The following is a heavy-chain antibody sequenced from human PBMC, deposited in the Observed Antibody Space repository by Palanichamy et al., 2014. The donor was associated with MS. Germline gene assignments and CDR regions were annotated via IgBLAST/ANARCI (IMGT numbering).Heavy chain of an antibody. D-gene: IGHD3-22*01. Sequence: EVQLVESGGDLVHPGGSLRLSCTASGLKFSDYGMSWVRQAPGRGLEWVSSLTDSGGSTHYPDSVRGRFTISRDNSRNTLYLQMTSLRAEDTAIYYCAKLLGSGYYYNYFDSWGQGTLVTVSS. CDR3: AKLLGSGYYYNYFDS. CDR2: LTDSGGST. V-gene: IGHV3-23*04. CDR1: GLKFSDYG. J-gene: IGHJ4*02.